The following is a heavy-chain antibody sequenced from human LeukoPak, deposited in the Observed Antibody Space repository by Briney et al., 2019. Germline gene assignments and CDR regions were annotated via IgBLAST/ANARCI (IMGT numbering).Heavy chain of an antibody. CDR2: IYYSGST. V-gene: IGHV4-59*12. Sequence: SETLPLTCTVSGGSISSYYWSWIRQPPGKGLEWIGYIYYSGSTNYNPSLKSRVTISVDTSKNQFSLKLSSVTAADTAVYYCARPRYCSSTSCSHAEYFQHWGQGTLVTVSS. CDR3: ARPRYCSSTSCSHAEYFQH. D-gene: IGHD2-2*01. J-gene: IGHJ1*01. CDR1: GGSISSYY.